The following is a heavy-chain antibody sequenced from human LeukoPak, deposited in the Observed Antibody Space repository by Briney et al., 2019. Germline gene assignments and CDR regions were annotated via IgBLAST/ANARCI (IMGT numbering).Heavy chain of an antibody. CDR2: IGTAGDT. CDR1: GFTFSSYD. CDR3: ARAGYSSSSGLDYYYGMDV. Sequence: GGSLRLSCAASGFTFSSYDMHWVRHATGKGLEWVSAIGTAGDTYYPGSVKGRFTISRENAKNSLYLQMNSLRAGDTAVYYCARAGYSSSSGLDYYYGMDVWGQGTTVTVSS. V-gene: IGHV3-13*01. D-gene: IGHD6-13*01. J-gene: IGHJ6*02.